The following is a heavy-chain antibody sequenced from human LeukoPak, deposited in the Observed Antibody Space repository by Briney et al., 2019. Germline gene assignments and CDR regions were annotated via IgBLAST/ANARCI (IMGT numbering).Heavy chain of an antibody. J-gene: IGHJ4*02. CDR2: IWYGGSNK. Sequence: GGSLRLSCAASGFTFSSYGMHWVRQAPGKGLEWVAVIWYGGSNKYYADSVKGRFTISRDNSKNTLYLQMNSLRAEDTAVYYCAKEAPTADYWGQGTLVTVSS. CDR1: GFTFSSYG. V-gene: IGHV3-30*02. D-gene: IGHD4-11*01. CDR3: AKEAPTADY.